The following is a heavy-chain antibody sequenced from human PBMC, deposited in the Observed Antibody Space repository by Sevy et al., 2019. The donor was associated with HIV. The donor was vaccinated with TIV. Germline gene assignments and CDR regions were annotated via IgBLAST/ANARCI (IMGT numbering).Heavy chain of an antibody. CDR2: IFYNGNT. CDR3: ARQRIVVVPASMGGGAGWYFDL. D-gene: IGHD2-2*01. Sequence: SETLSLTCTVSGGSISTYYWSWIRQPPGKGLEWIGYIFYNGNTNYNPSLKSRVTISVDTSKNQFSLKLSSVTAADTAVYYCARQRIVVVPASMGGGAGWYFDLRGRGTLVTVSS. V-gene: IGHV4-59*08. CDR1: GGSISTYY. J-gene: IGHJ2*01.